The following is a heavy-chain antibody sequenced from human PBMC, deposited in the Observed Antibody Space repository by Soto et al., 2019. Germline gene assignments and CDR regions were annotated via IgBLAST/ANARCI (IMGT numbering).Heavy chain of an antibody. CDR3: ARDKGYWSSDSCYVAGY. D-gene: IGHD2-15*01. CDR2: INSDGSST. Sequence: EVQLVESGGGLVQPGGSLRLSCAASGFTFSSYWMHWVRQAPGKGLVWVSRINSDGSSTSYADSVKGRFTISRDNAKNTLYLQMNSLGAEDTAVYYCARDKGYWSSDSCYVAGYWGPGTLVTVSS. J-gene: IGHJ4*02. CDR1: GFTFSSYW. V-gene: IGHV3-74*01.